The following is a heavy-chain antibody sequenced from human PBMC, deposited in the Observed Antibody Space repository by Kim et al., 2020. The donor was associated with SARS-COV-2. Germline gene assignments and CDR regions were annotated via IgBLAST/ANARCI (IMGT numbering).Heavy chain of an antibody. CDR3: AGDYFQRAFFDY. Sequence: ATYANSGKGRFTISRDNAKNTLYLQMTSVRADDTALYFCAGDYFQRAFFDYWGRGTLVTVS. D-gene: IGHD4-17*01. J-gene: IGHJ4*02. CDR2: A. V-gene: IGHV3-74*01.